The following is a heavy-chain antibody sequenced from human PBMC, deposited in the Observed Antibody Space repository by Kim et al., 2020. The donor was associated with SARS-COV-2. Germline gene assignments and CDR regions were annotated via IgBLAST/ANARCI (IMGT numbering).Heavy chain of an antibody. CDR1: GFIFSNYA. CDR3: AKHWGSGTYYNYFDY. J-gene: IGHJ4*02. D-gene: IGHD3-10*01. CDR2: ISGSGDRT. Sequence: GGSLTLSCAGSGFIFSNYAVSWVRQAPGKGLEWVSAISGSGDRTFYTDSVRGRVTISRDNSKNTVYLQLNGLRVEDAAVYYCAKHWGSGTYYNYFDYWGQGALVTASS. V-gene: IGHV3-23*01.